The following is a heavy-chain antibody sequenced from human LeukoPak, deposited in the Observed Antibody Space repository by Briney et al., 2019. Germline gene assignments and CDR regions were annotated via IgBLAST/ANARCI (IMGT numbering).Heavy chain of an antibody. V-gene: IGHV1-69*04. D-gene: IGHD2-15*01. CDR3: ARDSEYCSGGSCYPNWFDP. CDR2: IIPILGIA. Sequence: ASVKVSCKASGGTFSSYAISWVRQAPGQGLEWMGRIIPILGIANYAQKFQGRATITADKSTSTAYMELSSLRSEDTAVYYCARDSEYCSGGSCYPNWFDPWGQGTLVTVSS. J-gene: IGHJ5*02. CDR1: GGTFSSYA.